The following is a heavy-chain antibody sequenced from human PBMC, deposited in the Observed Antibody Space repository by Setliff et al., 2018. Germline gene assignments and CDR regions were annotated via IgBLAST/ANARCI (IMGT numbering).Heavy chain of an antibody. V-gene: IGHV4-39*02. Sequence: SETLSLTCTVSGGSISSSSHYWGWIRQPPGKGLEWTGSIYYRGGTNYNPSLKSRVTISVDTSKNHFSLKLTSVTAADTAVYYCARDLYCGGHCYQLFDSWGQGTLVTVSS. D-gene: IGHD2-21*02. CDR2: IYYRGGT. CDR1: GGSISSSSHY. CDR3: ARDLYCGGHCYQLFDS. J-gene: IGHJ4*02.